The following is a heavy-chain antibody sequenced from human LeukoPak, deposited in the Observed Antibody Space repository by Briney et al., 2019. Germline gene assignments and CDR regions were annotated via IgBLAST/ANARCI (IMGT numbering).Heavy chain of an antibody. J-gene: IGHJ4*01. D-gene: IGHD4-23*01. Sequence: GGSLRLSCVVSGLSFSDSYMTCIRQSPGMGLESLAYISGMGHDIYYADSVKGRFTISRDNAKNSLYLQMNSLRPEETALYYCSTGPRSLPYWGPGTLVTVSS. V-gene: IGHV3-11*01. CDR1: GLSFSDSY. CDR3: STGPRSLPY. CDR2: ISGMGHDI.